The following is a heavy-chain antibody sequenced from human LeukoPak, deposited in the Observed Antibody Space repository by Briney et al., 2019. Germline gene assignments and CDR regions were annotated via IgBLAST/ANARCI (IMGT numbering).Heavy chain of an antibody. CDR3: ARVGPTRSDFDY. J-gene: IGHJ4*02. V-gene: IGHV3-53*01. CDR1: GFIFGSNY. CDR2: IFSGGST. D-gene: IGHD1-26*01. Sequence: GGSLRPSCAASGFIFGSNYMTWVRQAPGKGLEWVSVIFSGGSTYYADSVKGRVTISRDNSKNTLYLQMNNLRGEDTAVYYCARVGPTRSDFDYWGQGTLVTVSS.